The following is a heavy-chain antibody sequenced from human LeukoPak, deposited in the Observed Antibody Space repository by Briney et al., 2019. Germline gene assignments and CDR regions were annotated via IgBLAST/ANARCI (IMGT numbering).Heavy chain of an antibody. CDR3: ARHLRGYSYGFDDYYYYMDV. CDR2: IYYSGST. D-gene: IGHD5-18*01. Sequence: SETLSLTCAVYGGSFSSYYWSWIRQPPGKGLEWTGYIYYSGSTNYNPSLKSRVTISVDTSKNQFSLKLSSVTAADTAVYYCARHLRGYSYGFDDYYYYMDVWGKGTTVTVSS. CDR1: GGSFSSYY. J-gene: IGHJ6*03. V-gene: IGHV4-59*08.